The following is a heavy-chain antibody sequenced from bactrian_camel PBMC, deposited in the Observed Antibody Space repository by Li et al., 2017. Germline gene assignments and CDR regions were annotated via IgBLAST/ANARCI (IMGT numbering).Heavy chain of an antibody. CDR1: EFIWSSA. V-gene: IGHV3S40*01. Sequence: VQLVESGGGLAQPGGSLTLSCIASEFIWSSAMSWVRQAPGKEREGIAAVYTAGGTIYYPGSVKGRFTISQDNTKNTVYLQMNNLKSEDTAMYYCNSHCLTRFTDVDYWGQGTQVTVS. J-gene: IGHJ6*01. CDR3: NSHCLTRFTDVDY. CDR2: VYTAGGTI.